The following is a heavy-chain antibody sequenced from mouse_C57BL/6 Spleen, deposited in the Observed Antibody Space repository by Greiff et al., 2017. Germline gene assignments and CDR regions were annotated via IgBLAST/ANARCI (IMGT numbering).Heavy chain of an antibody. Sequence: EVKVVESGGGLVQPGGSMKLSCAATGFTFSNYWMNWVRQSPERGLEWVAQISLRSDIYGTHYAESVKGRFTISRDDAKSSLYLPMNRLRSEDTGIYYCTNWDGFASWGQGTLVTVSA. CDR2: ISLRSDIYGT. CDR1: GFTFSNYW. V-gene: IGHV6-3*01. D-gene: IGHD4-1*01. J-gene: IGHJ3*01. CDR3: TNWDGFAS.